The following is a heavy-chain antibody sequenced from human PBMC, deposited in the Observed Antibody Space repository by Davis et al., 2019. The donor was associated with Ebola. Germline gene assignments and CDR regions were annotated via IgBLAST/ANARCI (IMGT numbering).Heavy chain of an antibody. CDR3: ARDLWGYYYYGMDV. D-gene: IGHD7-27*01. CDR1: GFTFSDYY. Sequence: GGSLRLSCAASGFTFSDYYMSWIRQAPGKGLEWVSYISSSGSTIYYADSVKGRFTISRDNSKNTLYLQMNSLRAEDTAVYYCARDLWGYYYYGMDVWGQGTTVTVSS. CDR2: ISSSGSTI. V-gene: IGHV3-11*01. J-gene: IGHJ6*02.